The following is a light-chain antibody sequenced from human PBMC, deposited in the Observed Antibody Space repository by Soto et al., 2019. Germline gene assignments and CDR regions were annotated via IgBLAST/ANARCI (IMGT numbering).Light chain of an antibody. J-gene: IGKJ1*01. V-gene: IGKV1-39*01. CDR1: QSISYY. Sequence: DIQMTQSPSSLSASVGDRVTITCRASQSISYYLNWYQQKPGKAPKLLSCGASSLQSGVPSRFSGSGSGTDFTLTISSLQPEDFATYYCQQSYSTTWTFGQGTKVEIK. CDR3: QQSYSTTWT. CDR2: GAS.